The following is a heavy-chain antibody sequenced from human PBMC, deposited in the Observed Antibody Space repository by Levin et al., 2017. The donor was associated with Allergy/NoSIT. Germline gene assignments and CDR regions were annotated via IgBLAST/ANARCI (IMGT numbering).Heavy chain of an antibody. V-gene: IGHV3-30*18. J-gene: IGHJ5*02. CDR3: AKGGYDGFDP. Sequence: GESLKISCAASGFTFSSYGMHWVRQAPGKGLEWVAVISYDGSNKYYADSVKGRFTISRDNSKNTLYLQMNSLRAEDTAVYYCAKGGYDGFDPWGQGTLVTVSS. CDR2: ISYDGSNK. CDR1: GFTFSSYG. D-gene: IGHD3-16*01.